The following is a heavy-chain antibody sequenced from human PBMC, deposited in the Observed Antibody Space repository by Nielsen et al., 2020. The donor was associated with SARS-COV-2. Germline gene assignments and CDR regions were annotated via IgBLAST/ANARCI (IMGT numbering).Heavy chain of an antibody. Sequence: GGSLRLSCAASGFTFSSYWMSWVRQAPGKGLEWVANIKQDGSEKYYVDSVKGRFTISRDNAKNSLYLQMNSLRAEDTAVYYCARDSTYQLLCYYYYGMDVWGQGTTVTVSS. V-gene: IGHV3-7*01. CDR2: IKQDGSEK. CDR1: GFTFSSYW. D-gene: IGHD2-2*01. CDR3: ARDSTYQLLCYYYYGMDV. J-gene: IGHJ6*02.